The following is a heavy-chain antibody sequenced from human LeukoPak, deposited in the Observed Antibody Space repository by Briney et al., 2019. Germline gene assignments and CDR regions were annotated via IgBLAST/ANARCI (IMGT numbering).Heavy chain of an antibody. D-gene: IGHD6-19*01. CDR2: ISSSGSTI. CDR3: AGGYSGSLAVAGYFDL. J-gene: IGHJ2*01. V-gene: IGHV3-11*01. CDR1: GFTFSDYY. Sequence: PGGSVRLSCAASGFTFSDYYMSWIRQAPGKGLEWVSYISSSGSTIYYADSVKGRFTISRDNAKNSLYLQMNSLRAEDTAVYYCAGGYSGSLAVAGYFDLWGRGTLVTVSS.